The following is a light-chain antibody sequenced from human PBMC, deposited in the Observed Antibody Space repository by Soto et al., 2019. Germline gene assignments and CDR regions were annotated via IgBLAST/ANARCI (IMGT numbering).Light chain of an antibody. CDR3: QQSYSTPRT. V-gene: IGKV1-39*01. CDR2: AAS. Sequence: DIKMTQSPSSLSASVGDRVPINCRASQSISSYLNWYQQKPGKAPKVMIYAASSLQSGVPSRFSGSGSGTDFTLTISSLQPEDVATYYCQQSYSTPRTLGQGTKVDI. CDR1: QSISSY. J-gene: IGKJ1*01.